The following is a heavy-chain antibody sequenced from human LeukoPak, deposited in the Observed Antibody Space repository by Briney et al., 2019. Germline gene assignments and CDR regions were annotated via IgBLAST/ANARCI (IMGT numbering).Heavy chain of an antibody. CDR3: AGGVSYRSRWFPPNLEY. CDR1: GFTFSSYG. CDR2: IWYDGSNK. V-gene: IGHV3-33*01. Sequence: GGSLRLSCAASGFTFSSYGMHWVRQAPGKGLEWVAVIWYDGSNKYYADSVKGRFTISRDNSKNTLYLQMNSLRAEDTAVYYCAGGVSYRSRWFPPNLEYLGPGTLVTVSS. J-gene: IGHJ4*02. D-gene: IGHD6-13*01.